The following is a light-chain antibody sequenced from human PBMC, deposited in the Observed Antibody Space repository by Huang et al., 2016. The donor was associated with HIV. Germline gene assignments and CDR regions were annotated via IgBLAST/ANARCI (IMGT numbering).Light chain of an antibody. J-gene: IGKJ5*01. CDR3: MQALQTPPA. V-gene: IGKV2-28*01. Sequence: DIVMSQSPLSLPVTPGEPASISCRSSQSLLYSNGNNYLDWYLQKPGQPPQLLIYLDCNRASGVPDRVSGSGSGTDFTLKISRVEAEDVGVYYCMQALQTPPAFGQGTRLEIK. CDR1: QSLLYSNGNNY. CDR2: LDC.